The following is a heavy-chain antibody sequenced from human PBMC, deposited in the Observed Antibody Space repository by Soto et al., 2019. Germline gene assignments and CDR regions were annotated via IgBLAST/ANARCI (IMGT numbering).Heavy chain of an antibody. CDR1: GFTLSSHG. CDR3: ARASSGSHFYFGLDV. J-gene: IGHJ6*02. Sequence: QVQLVASGGGVVQPGRSLRLSCAASGFTLSSHGMHWVRQAPGKGLEWVALLWDDGRDQYYAHFVKGRFTISRDNSKNTLYLQMNSLRAEDTAMYYCARASSGSHFYFGLDVWGQGTTVTVSS. V-gene: IGHV3-33*01. CDR2: LWDDGRDQ. D-gene: IGHD3-10*01.